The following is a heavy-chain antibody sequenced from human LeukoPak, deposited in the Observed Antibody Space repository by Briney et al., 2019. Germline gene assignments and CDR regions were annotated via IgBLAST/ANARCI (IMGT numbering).Heavy chain of an antibody. J-gene: IGHJ6*03. CDR2: IKQDGSEK. CDR3: ARSGSGDYYYMDV. V-gene: IGHV3-7*01. D-gene: IGHD1-14*01. CDR1: GFTFSSYW. Sequence: PGGSLRLSCAASGFTFSSYWMSWVRQAPGKGLEWVANIKQDGSEKYYVDSVKGRFTISRDNAKNSLYLQMNSLRAEDTAVYYCARSGSGDYYYMDVWGKGTTVTISS.